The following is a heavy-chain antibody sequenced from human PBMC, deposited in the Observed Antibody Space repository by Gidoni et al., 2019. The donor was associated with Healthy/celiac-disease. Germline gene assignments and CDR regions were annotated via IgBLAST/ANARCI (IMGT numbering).Heavy chain of an antibody. CDR3: AKGGVLRFLEWLLSGHYFDY. CDR2: ISWNSGSI. D-gene: IGHD3-3*01. CDR1: GFTFDAYA. Sequence: EVQLVESGGGLVQPGRSLRLSCAASGFTFDAYAMHWVRQAPGKGLEWVSGISWNSGSIGYADSVKGRFTISRDNAKNSLYLQMNSLRAEDTALYYCAKGGVLRFLEWLLSGHYFDYWGQGTLVTVSS. V-gene: IGHV3-9*01. J-gene: IGHJ4*02.